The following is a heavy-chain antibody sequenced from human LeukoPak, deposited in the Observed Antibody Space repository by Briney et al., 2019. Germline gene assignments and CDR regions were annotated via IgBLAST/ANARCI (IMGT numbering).Heavy chain of an antibody. CDR2: IYYSGST. V-gene: IGHV4-59*01. CDR3: ARYGDYPDY. Sequence: SPSETLSLTCTVSGGSISSYYWSWIRQPPGKGLEWIGYIYYSGSTNYNPSLKSRVTISVDTSKNQFSLKLSSVTAADTAVYYCARYGDYPDYWGQGTLVTVSS. D-gene: IGHD4/OR15-4a*01. CDR1: GGSISSYY. J-gene: IGHJ4*02.